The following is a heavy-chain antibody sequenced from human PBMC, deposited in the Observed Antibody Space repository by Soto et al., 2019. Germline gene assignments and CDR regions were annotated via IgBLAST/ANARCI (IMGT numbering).Heavy chain of an antibody. V-gene: IGHV3-9*01. J-gene: IGHJ4*02. CDR1: GFTFDDYA. Sequence: GGSLRLSCAASGFTFDDYAMHWVRQAPGKGLEWISGISWNSGSIGYADSVKGRFTISRDNAKNSLYLQMNILRAEDTALYYCAKDSGSAVNYFDYWGQGTLVTVSS. CDR3: AKDSGSAVNYFDY. D-gene: IGHD6-25*01. CDR2: ISWNSGSI.